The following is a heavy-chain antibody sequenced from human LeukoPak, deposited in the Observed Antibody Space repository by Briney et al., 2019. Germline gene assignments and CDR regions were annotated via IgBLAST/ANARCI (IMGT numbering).Heavy chain of an antibody. CDR3: ARAQYYYDTSGYQFDY. D-gene: IGHD3-22*01. J-gene: IGHJ4*02. Sequence: ASVKVSCKASGYTFTGYYMHSVRQAPGQGLEWMGWINPNSGGTKYAQKFQGRVTMTRDTSISTAYMELSRLRSDDTAVYSCARAQYYYDTSGYQFDYWGQGTLVTVSS. CDR2: INPNSGGT. V-gene: IGHV1-2*02. CDR1: GYTFTGYY.